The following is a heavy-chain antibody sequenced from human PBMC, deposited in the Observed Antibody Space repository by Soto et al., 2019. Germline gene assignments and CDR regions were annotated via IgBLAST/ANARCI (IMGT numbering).Heavy chain of an antibody. J-gene: IGHJ4*02. CDR2: ITTGGDT. CDR3: TKRLRSTSGRHYFDY. Sequence: EVQLLESGGGLVQPGGSLRLSCAASGFTFSNYAMSWVRQAPGKGLECISSITTGGDTYYTDSVKGRLTISRDNSRNTLYLQMNSLRAEDTAVYYCTKRLRSTSGRHYFDYWGQGTLVTVSS. D-gene: IGHD2-2*01. CDR1: GFTFSNYA. V-gene: IGHV3-23*01.